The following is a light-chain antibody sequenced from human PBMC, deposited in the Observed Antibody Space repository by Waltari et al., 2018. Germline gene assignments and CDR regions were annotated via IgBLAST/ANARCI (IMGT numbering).Light chain of an antibody. CDR2: VAS. CDR3: QHLYINSPAEVT. CDR1: KDISSY. Sequence: IQLTQSPSSLSASVGDRVTITCRASKDISSYLAWYQQKPGKAPKLLIYVASTLQSGVPSRFSGSGSGTDFILTISSLQPEDFATYYCQHLYINSPAEVTFGGGTKVEVK. V-gene: IGKV1-9*01. J-gene: IGKJ4*01.